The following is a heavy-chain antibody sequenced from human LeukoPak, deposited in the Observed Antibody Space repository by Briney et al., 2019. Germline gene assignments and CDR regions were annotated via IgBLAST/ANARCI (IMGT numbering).Heavy chain of an antibody. Sequence: GGSLRLSCAASGFTLSSLAMNWVRQAPGKGLEWVSSSGTRSGTKYYADSVMGRFTISRDSAMNSVSLQINSLRAEDTAVYYCLLQMTYGELSDPDFRGQGTLVTVSS. V-gene: IGHV3-21*01. D-gene: IGHD3-16*02. CDR3: LLQMTYGELSDPDF. CDR1: GFTLSSLA. CDR2: SGTRSGTK. J-gene: IGHJ4*02.